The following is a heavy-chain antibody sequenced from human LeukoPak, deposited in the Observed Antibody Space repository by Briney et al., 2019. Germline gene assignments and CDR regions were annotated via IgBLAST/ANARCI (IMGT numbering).Heavy chain of an antibody. J-gene: IGHJ4*02. D-gene: IGHD6-13*01. Sequence: GGSLRLSCAASGFTFSSYGIHWVRQAPGKGLEWVAVISYDGSNKYYADSVKGRFTISRDYSKNTLYLQMNSLRAEDTAVYYCARGSSTWRYWGQGTLVTVSS. CDR2: ISYDGSNK. V-gene: IGHV3-30*03. CDR3: ARGSSTWRY. CDR1: GFTFSSYG.